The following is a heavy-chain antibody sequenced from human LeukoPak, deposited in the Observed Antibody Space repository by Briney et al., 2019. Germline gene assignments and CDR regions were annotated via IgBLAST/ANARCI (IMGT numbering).Heavy chain of an antibody. Sequence: SVKVSCKASGGTFSSYAISWVRQAPGQGLEWMGGIIPIFGTANYAQKFQGRVTITTDESTSTAYMELSSLRSEDTAVYYCASATATSNIVVVISRFQHWGQGTLVTVSS. V-gene: IGHV1-69*05. CDR1: GGTFSSYA. J-gene: IGHJ1*01. D-gene: IGHD2-21*01. CDR2: IIPIFGTA. CDR3: ASATATSNIVVVISRFQH.